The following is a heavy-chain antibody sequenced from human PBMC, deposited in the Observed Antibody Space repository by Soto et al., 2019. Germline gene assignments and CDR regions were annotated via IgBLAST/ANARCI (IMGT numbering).Heavy chain of an antibody. V-gene: IGHV3-20*04. J-gene: IGHJ4*02. D-gene: IGHD3-16*01. CDR3: ARHGGTPDLYFDY. CDR2: INWIGGST. CDR1: GFIFGAHA. Sequence: GGSLRLSCAASGFIFGAHAMSWVRQAPWKGLEWVSAINWIGGSTNYADSMKGRFTISRDNAKNSLYLQMSSLRAEDTALYYCARHGGTPDLYFDYWGKGTSVTVST.